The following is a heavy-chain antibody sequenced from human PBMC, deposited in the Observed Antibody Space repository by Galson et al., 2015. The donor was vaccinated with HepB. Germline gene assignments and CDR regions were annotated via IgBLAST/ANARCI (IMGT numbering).Heavy chain of an antibody. Sequence: TLSLTCTVSGGSISSGGYYWSWIRQHPGKGLEWIGYIYYSGSTYYNPSLKSRVTISVDTSKNQFSLKLSSVTAADTAVYYCARAGWSGYYFPYWGQGTLVTVSS. V-gene: IGHV4-31*03. D-gene: IGHD3-3*01. CDR1: GGSISSGGYY. J-gene: IGHJ4*02. CDR2: IYYSGST. CDR3: ARAGWSGYYFPY.